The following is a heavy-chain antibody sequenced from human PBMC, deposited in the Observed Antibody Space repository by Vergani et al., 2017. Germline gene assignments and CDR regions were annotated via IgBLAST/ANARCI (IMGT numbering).Heavy chain of an antibody. Sequence: QVQLQQWGAGLLKPSETLSLTCAVYGGSFSGYYWSWIRQPPGKGLEWIGEINHSESTNYNPSLKSRVTISVDTSKNQFSLKLSSVTAADTAVYYCARALRITYYYGAGSYTFMDVWGKGTTVTVSS. CDR3: ARALRITYYYGAGSYTFMDV. J-gene: IGHJ6*03. V-gene: IGHV4-34*01. D-gene: IGHD3-10*01. CDR1: GGSFSGYY. CDR2: INHSEST.